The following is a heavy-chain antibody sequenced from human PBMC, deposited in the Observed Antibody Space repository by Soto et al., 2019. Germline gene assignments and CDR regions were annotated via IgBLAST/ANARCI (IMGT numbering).Heavy chain of an antibody. CDR3: ARASYSSSSPSRIANWFDP. CDR1: GYTFTSYY. V-gene: IGHV1-46*01. Sequence: GASVKVSCKASGYTFTSYYMHWVRQAPGQGLEWMGIINPSGGSTSYAQKFQGRVTMTRDTSTSTVYMELSSLRSEDTAVYYCARASYSSSSPSRIANWFDPWGQGTLVTVSS. J-gene: IGHJ5*02. D-gene: IGHD6-13*01. CDR2: INPSGGST.